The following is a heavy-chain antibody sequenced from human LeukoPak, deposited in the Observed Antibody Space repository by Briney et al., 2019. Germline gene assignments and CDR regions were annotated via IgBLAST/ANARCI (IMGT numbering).Heavy chain of an antibody. Sequence: ASVKVSCKASGYTFTGYYMHWVRQAPGQGLEWMEWINPNNGGTNYAQKFQGRVTMTRDTSISTAYMELSRLRSDDTAVYYCAREKRVDPNWFDPWGQGTLVTVSS. CDR3: AREKRVDPNWFDP. V-gene: IGHV1-2*02. D-gene: IGHD2-15*01. J-gene: IGHJ5*02. CDR2: INPNNGGT. CDR1: GYTFTGYY.